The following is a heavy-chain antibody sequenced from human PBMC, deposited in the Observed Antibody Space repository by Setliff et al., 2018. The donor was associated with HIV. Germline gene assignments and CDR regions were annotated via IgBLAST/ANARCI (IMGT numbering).Heavy chain of an antibody. CDR3: ARSDYDVLTGFWYFDL. CDR1: GYIFTNYW. CDR2: IYPGDSEP. V-gene: IGHV5-51*01. Sequence: PGESLKISCKSSGYIFTNYWIGWVRQMPGKALEWMGIIYPGDSEPKYSPSSEGQVTISADKSISTAYLQWSSLKASDTAMYYCARSDYDVLTGFWYFDLWGRGTLVTVSS. J-gene: IGHJ2*01. D-gene: IGHD3-9*01.